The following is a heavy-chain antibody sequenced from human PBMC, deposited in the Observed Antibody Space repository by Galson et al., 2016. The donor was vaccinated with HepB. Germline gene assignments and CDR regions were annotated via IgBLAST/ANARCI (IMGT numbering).Heavy chain of an antibody. CDR3: ATGPTGYYYYGMDV. CDR2: IGGSGGSI. Sequence: SLRLSCAASGFTFGSYAMTWVRQAPGKGLEWVSGIGGSGGSINYADSVKGRFTISRDNPKNTLYLQMNSLRAEDTAVYYCATGPTGYYYYGMDVGGQGTTVTVSS. V-gene: IGHV3-23*01. J-gene: IGHJ6*02. D-gene: IGHD1-14*01. CDR1: GFTFGSYA.